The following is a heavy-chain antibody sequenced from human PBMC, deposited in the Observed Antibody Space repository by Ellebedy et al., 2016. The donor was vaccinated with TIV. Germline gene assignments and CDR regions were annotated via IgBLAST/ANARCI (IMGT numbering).Heavy chain of an antibody. V-gene: IGHV1-24*01. Sequence: ASVKVSCKVSGYTLTELSMHWVRQAPGKGLEWVGGFDPEDGETIYAQKFQGRVTMTEDTSTDTAYMELSSLRSEDTAVYYCATFVVTHGGEDYWGQGTLVTVSS. D-gene: IGHD2-21*01. CDR2: FDPEDGET. CDR1: GYTLTELS. CDR3: ATFVVTHGGEDY. J-gene: IGHJ4*02.